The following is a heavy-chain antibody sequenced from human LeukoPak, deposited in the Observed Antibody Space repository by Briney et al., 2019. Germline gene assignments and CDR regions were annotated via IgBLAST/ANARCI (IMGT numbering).Heavy chain of an antibody. CDR1: GFTFDDYG. D-gene: IGHD6-19*01. V-gene: IGHV3-20*04. J-gene: IGHJ6*03. CDR2: INWNGGST. Sequence: GGSLRLSCAASGFTFDDYGMSWVRQAPGKGLEWVSGINWNGGSTGYADSVRGRFTISRDNAKNSLYLQMNRLRAEDTALYYCARAPHGSSGWYNYYYYYMDVWGKGTTVTVSS. CDR3: ARAPHGSSGWYNYYYYYMDV.